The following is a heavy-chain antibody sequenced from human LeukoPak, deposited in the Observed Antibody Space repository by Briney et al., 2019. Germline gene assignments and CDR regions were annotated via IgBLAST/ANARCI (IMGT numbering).Heavy chain of an antibody. J-gene: IGHJ3*02. V-gene: IGHV3-30*02. Sequence: GGSLRLSCAASGFTFSSHAMSWVRQAPGKGLEWVAFIRYHGSDKFYADSVKGRFTISRDNAKNTLYLQMNSLIAEDTAVYYCARLGAVAYAFDIWGQGTMVTVSS. D-gene: IGHD6-19*01. CDR1: GFTFSSHA. CDR3: ARLGAVAYAFDI. CDR2: IRYHGSDK.